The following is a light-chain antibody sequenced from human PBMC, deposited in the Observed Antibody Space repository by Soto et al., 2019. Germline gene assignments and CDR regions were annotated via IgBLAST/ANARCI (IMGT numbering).Light chain of an antibody. J-gene: IGKJ1*01. CDR3: QQET. CDR1: QRISTY. V-gene: IGKV3-11*01. Sequence: SCSPREKVTLASVASQRISTYLAWYQHKPGQAPRILMYEASNRATGVPLRFSGSGSVTDSTLHISSLAPEDFAVYYCQQETFGQGTKVDIK. CDR2: EAS.